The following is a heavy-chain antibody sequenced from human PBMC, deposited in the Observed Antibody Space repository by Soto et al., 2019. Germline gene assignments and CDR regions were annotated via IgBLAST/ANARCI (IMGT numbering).Heavy chain of an antibody. V-gene: IGHV3-30-3*01. J-gene: IGHJ4*02. CDR1: GFTFSSYA. CDR3: ARPEDGRRDSYGKTDFDY. Sequence: GGSLRLSCAASGFTFSSYAMHWVRQAPGKGLEWVAVISYDGSNKYYADSVKGRFTISRDNSKNTLYLQMNSLRAEDTAVYYCARPEDGRRDSYGKTDFDYWGQGTLVTVSS. D-gene: IGHD5-18*01. CDR2: ISYDGSNK.